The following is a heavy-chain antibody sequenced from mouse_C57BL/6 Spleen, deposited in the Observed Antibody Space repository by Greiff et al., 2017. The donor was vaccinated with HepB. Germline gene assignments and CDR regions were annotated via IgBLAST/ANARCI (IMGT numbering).Heavy chain of an antibody. D-gene: IGHD2-2*01. Sequence: QVQLQQPGAELVRPGSSVKLSCKASGYTFTSYWMHWVKQRPIQGLEWIGNIDPSDSETHYNQKFKDKATLTVDKSSSTAYMQLSSLTSEDSAVYYCARGHYGYDRFDYWGQGTTRTVSS. CDR2: IDPSDSET. CDR3: ARGHYGYDRFDY. CDR1: GYTFTSYW. V-gene: IGHV1-52*01. J-gene: IGHJ2*01.